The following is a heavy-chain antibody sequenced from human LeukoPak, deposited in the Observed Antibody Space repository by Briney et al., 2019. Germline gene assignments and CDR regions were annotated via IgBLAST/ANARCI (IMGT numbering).Heavy chain of an antibody. D-gene: IGHD1-7*01. Sequence: PSETLSLTCTVSGGSISSYYWSWIRQPPGKGLEWIGYIYYSGSTYYNPSLKSRVTISVDTSKNQFSLKLSSVTAADTAVYYCAREPETGTTSYYFDYWGQGTLVTVSS. CDR1: GGSISSYY. V-gene: IGHV4-59*12. CDR2: IYYSGST. CDR3: AREPETGTTSYYFDY. J-gene: IGHJ4*02.